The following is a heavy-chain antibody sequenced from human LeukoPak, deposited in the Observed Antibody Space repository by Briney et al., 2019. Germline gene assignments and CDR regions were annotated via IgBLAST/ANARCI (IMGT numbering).Heavy chain of an antibody. V-gene: IGHV3-48*02. CDR2: ISSSSDTI. Sequence: PGGSLRLSCAASGFTFNIYAMNWIRQAPGKGLEWLSYISSSSDTIYYAESEKGRLTISRDNAKNSLYLQMNSLRDEDTALYYCVRDRSAPDYWGQGTLVTVSS. CDR1: GFTFNIYA. J-gene: IGHJ4*02. CDR3: VRDRSAPDY.